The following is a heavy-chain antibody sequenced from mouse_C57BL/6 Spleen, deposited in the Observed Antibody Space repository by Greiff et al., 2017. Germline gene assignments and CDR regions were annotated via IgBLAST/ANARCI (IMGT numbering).Heavy chain of an antibody. D-gene: IGHD2-4*01. CDR2: ISSGGSYT. CDR1: GFTFSSYG. J-gene: IGHJ4*01. CDR3: ARHGGYYDYYYAMDY. V-gene: IGHV5-6*01. Sequence: EVHLVESGGDLVKPGGSLKLSCAASGFTFSSYGMSWVRQTPDKRLEWVATISSGGSYTYYPDSVKGRFTISRDNAKNTLYLQMSSLKSEDTAMYYCARHGGYYDYYYAMDYWGQGTSVTVSS.